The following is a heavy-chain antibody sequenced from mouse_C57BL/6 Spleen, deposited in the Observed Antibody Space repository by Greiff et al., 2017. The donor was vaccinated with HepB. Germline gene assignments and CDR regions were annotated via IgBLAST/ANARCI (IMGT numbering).Heavy chain of an antibody. CDR3: ARREYDVGLDWDFDV. CDR1: GFTFSSYG. D-gene: IGHD2-14*01. J-gene: IGHJ1*03. CDR2: ISSGGSYT. Sequence: EVQRVESGGDLVKPGGSLKLSCAASGFTFSSYGMSWVRQTPDKRLEWVATISSGGSYTYYPDSVKGRFTISRDNAKNTLYLQMSSLKSEDTAMYDCARREYDVGLDWDFDVWGTGTTVTVSS. V-gene: IGHV5-6*01.